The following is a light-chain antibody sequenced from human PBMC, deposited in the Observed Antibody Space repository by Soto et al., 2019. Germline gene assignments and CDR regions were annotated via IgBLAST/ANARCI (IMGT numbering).Light chain of an antibody. CDR2: GAS. CDR3: QQYVSSPTWT. Sequence: VWTQSPGTLSLSPGARATLSCRAGQSVSSNYLAWYQQKPGQAPRLLISGASTRATGIPDRFSGSGSRTDINLTLSRLDPEDSAVYYSQQYVSSPTWTFGQGTKGE. J-gene: IGKJ1*01. CDR1: QSVSSNY. V-gene: IGKV3-20*01.